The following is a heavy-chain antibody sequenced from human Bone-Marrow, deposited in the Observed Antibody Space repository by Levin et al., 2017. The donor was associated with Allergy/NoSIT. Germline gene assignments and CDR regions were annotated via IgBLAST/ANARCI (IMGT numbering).Heavy chain of an antibody. V-gene: IGHV4-31*03. CDR2: IYYSGST. CDR3: AREDGSTFDS. D-gene: IGHD2-2*03. Sequence: TSETLSLTCTVSGASISGGGYHWSWIRQHAGKGLAWIGYIYYSGSTYYNPSLKSRVLISVDTSKNQFSLKVSSTTAADTAVYYCAREDGSTFDSWGQGTLVTVSS. CDR1: GASISGGGYH. J-gene: IGHJ4*02.